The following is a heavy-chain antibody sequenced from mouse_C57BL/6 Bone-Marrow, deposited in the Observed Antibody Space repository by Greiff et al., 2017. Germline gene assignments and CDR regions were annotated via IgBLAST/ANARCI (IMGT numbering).Heavy chain of an antibody. CDR1: GYTFTSYW. CDR2: IHPNSGST. CDR3: ARSEASPFAY. J-gene: IGHJ3*01. V-gene: IGHV1-64*01. Sequence: QVQLQQPGAELVKPGASVKLSCKASGYTFTSYWMPWVKQRPGQGLEWIGMIHPNSGSTNYNEKFKSKATLTVDKSSSTAYMQLSSLTSEDSAVYYCARSEASPFAYWGQGTLVTVSA.